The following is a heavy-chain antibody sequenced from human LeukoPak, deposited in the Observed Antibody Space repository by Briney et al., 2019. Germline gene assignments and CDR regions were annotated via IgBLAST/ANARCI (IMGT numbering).Heavy chain of an antibody. Sequence: PSETLSLTCTVSGGSISSYYWSWIRQPPGKGLEWIGYIYYSGSTNYNPSLKSRVTISVDTSKNQFSLKLSSVTAADTAVYYCARAPTVAGTLMFDYWGQGTLVTVSS. CDR1: GGSISSYY. CDR3: ARAPTVAGTLMFDY. D-gene: IGHD6-19*01. CDR2: IYYSGST. J-gene: IGHJ4*02. V-gene: IGHV4-59*01.